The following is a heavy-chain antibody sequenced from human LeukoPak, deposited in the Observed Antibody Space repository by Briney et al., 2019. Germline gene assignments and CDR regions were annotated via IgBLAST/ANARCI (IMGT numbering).Heavy chain of an antibody. CDR2: INPSGGST. CDR3: ARDFGTFHGMDV. Sequence: ASVKVSCKASGYTFTSYYMHWVRQAPGQGLEWMGIINPSGGSTSYAQKFQGRVTMTRDTSTSTVHMELSSLRSEDTAVYYCARDFGTFHGMDVWGQGTTVTVSS. J-gene: IGHJ6*02. D-gene: IGHD3-16*01. V-gene: IGHV1-46*01. CDR1: GYTFTSYY.